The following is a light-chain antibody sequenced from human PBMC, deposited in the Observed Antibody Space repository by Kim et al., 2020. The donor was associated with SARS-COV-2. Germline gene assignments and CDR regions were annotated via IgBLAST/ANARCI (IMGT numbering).Light chain of an antibody. CDR2: GAS. J-gene: IGKJ2*01. CDR3: QQYNGYPYT. Sequence: DIQMTQSPPSLSASVGDRVTITCRASQGINNYLAWFQQKPGKAPKSLIYGASTLHRGVPSKFSGSGFGTDFTLTISDLQPEDFVSYYCQQYNGYPYTFGQGTKVDIK. CDR1: QGINNY. V-gene: IGKV1-16*02.